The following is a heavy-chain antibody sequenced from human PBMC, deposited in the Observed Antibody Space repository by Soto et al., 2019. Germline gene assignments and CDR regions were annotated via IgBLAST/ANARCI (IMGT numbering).Heavy chain of an antibody. CDR2: IYHSGST. J-gene: IGHJ4*02. V-gene: IGHV4-4*02. D-gene: IGHD6-19*01. CDR1: GLSISRTNR. Sequence: SETLSLTYAVSGLSISRTNRCCWVRQPPGKGLEWIGEIYHSGSTNYNPSLKSRVTISVDKSKNQFSLKLSSVTAADTALYYCARVAVAGTRFDYWGQGTLVT. CDR3: ARVAVAGTRFDY.